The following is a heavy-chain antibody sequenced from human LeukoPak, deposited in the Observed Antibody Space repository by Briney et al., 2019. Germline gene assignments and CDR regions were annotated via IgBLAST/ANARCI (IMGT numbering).Heavy chain of an antibody. D-gene: IGHD3-3*01. CDR2: IIPIFGTA. J-gene: IGHJ4*02. CDR1: GGTLSSYA. V-gene: IGHV1-69*05. CDR3: ARGFGVSHRPRRTDKYYFDY. Sequence: SVKVSCKASGGTLSSYAISWVRQAPGQGLEWMGGIIPIFGTANYAQKFQGRVTITTDESTSTAYMELSSLRSEDTAVYYCARGFGVSHRPRRTDKYYFDYWGQGTLVAVSS.